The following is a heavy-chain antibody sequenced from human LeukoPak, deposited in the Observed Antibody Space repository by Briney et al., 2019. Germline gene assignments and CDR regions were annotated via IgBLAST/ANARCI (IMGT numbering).Heavy chain of an antibody. CDR3: ARDFRDYFFYY. Sequence: ASVKVSCKASGYTFTDYYIHWLRQAPGHGLEWMGWINPNSGGTNYAQKFRGRVTMTRDTFISTAYMELSRLTSDDTAVYYCARDFRDYFFYYWGQGTLVTVSS. V-gene: IGHV1-2*02. J-gene: IGHJ4*02. CDR1: GYTFTDYY. CDR2: INPNSGGT.